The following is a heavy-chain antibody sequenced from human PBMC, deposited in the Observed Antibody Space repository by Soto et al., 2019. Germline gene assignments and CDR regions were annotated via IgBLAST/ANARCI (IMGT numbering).Heavy chain of an antibody. Sequence: EVQRLDSGGRLVQPGGSLRLSCAASGFTFSSYAMSWVRQAPGKGLEWVSSISESGDSTSYAESVRGRFTISRADSKNTLYLQMNSLRAEDTAVYSCAKSRIQGWTKGLYDHWGQGTLVTVSS. CDR2: ISESGDST. CDR1: GFTFSSYA. J-gene: IGHJ4*02. D-gene: IGHD5-18*01. CDR3: AKSRIQGWTKGLYDH. V-gene: IGHV3-23*01.